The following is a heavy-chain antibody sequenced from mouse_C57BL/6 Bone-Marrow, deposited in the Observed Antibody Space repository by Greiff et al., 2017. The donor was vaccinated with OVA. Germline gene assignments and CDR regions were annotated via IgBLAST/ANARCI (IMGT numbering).Heavy chain of an antibody. Sequence: QVQLQQSGPGLVQPSQSLSITCTVSGFSLTSYGVHWVRQSPGKGLEWLGVIWRGGSTDYNAAFMSRLSITKDNSKSPVFFKMNSLQADDTAIYYCAKRGDYDGWYFDVWGTGTTVTVSS. CDR2: IWRGGST. CDR1: GFSLTSYG. J-gene: IGHJ1*03. V-gene: IGHV2-5*01. D-gene: IGHD2-4*01. CDR3: AKRGDYDGWYFDV.